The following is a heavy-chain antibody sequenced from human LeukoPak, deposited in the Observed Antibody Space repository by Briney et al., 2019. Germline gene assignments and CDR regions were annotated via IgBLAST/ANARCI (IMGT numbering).Heavy chain of an antibody. J-gene: IGHJ3*02. D-gene: IGHD4-23*01. CDR2: IYSGGST. CDR1: GLTVSSNY. Sequence: GGSLRLSCAASGLTVSSNYMSWVRQAPGKGLEWVSVIYSGGSTYYADSVKGRFTISRDNSKNTLYLQMNSLRAEDTAVYYSARDEDYGGNLGAFDIWGQGTMVTVSS. V-gene: IGHV3-66*01. CDR3: ARDEDYGGNLGAFDI.